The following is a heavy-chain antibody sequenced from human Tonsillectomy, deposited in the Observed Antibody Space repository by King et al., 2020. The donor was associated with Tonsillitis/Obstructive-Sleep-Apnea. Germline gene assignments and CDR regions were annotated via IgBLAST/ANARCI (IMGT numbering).Heavy chain of an antibody. J-gene: IGHJ4*02. V-gene: IGHV3-7*05. CDR3: AGCSSTSCYEALDY. Sequence: QLVESGGNLVQPGGSLRLSCAASGFTFSSYWMSWVRQAPGEGLEWVAHIKQDGSERYSVDSVKGRFTISRDNAKNSLYLQMNSLRAEDTAVYYCAGCSSTSCYEALDYWGQGTLVTVSS. CDR2: IKQDGSER. CDR1: GFTFSSYW. D-gene: IGHD2-2*01.